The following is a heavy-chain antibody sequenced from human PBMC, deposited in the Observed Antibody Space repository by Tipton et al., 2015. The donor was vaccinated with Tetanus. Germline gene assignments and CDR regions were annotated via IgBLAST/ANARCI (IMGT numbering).Heavy chain of an antibody. CDR3: VRAYYDILTGHYHRNAFDI. Sequence: SLRLSCAASGFTFSSYAMSWVRQAPGKGLEWVANIKEDGSEMYYADSVKGRFTISRDNARNSLSVHMNSLTAEDTAVYYCVRAYYDILTGHYHRNAFDIWGQGTMVTVSS. CDR2: IKEDGSEM. J-gene: IGHJ3*02. D-gene: IGHD3-9*01. CDR1: GFTFSSYA. V-gene: IGHV3-7*01.